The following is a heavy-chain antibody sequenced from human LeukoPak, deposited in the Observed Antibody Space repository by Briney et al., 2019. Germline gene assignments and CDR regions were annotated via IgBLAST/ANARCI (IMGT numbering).Heavy chain of an antibody. CDR2: ISGSGGST. J-gene: IGHJ5*02. D-gene: IGHD6-19*01. Sequence: GGSLRLSCAASGFTFSSYAMSWVRQAPGKGLEWVSAISGSGGSTYYADSVKGRFTISRDNSKNTLYLQMNSLRAEDTAVYYCEQWLALGGDWFDPWGQGTLVTVSS. CDR3: EQWLALGGDWFDP. V-gene: IGHV3-23*01. CDR1: GFTFSSYA.